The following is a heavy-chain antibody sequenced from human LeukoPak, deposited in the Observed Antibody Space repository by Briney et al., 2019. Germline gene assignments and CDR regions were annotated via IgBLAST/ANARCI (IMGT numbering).Heavy chain of an antibody. J-gene: IGHJ4*02. D-gene: IGHD4-4*01. CDR1: GYTFTSYY. V-gene: IGHV1-46*01. CDR3: ARDGPLDYSKPYYYFDY. CDR2: INPSGGST. Sequence: GASVKVFCKASGYTFTSYYMHWVRQAPGQGLEWMGIINPSGGSTSYAQKFQGRVTMTRDTSTSTVYMELSSLRSEDTAVYYCARDGPLDYSKPYYYFDYWGQGTLVTVSS.